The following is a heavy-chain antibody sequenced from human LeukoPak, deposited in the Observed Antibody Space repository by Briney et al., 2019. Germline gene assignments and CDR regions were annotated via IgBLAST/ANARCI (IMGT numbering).Heavy chain of an antibody. Sequence: PGGSLRLSCAASGFTVSTNCMTWVRQAPGKGLEWVSTIYSGGTTYYADSVMGRVTISRHNSRNTLYLQMNSLRAEDTAVYYCARVDTVMAYYFDLWGQGTLVNVSS. D-gene: IGHD5-18*01. CDR2: IYSGGTT. J-gene: IGHJ4*02. CDR1: GFTVSTNC. CDR3: ARVDTVMAYYFDL. V-gene: IGHV3-53*04.